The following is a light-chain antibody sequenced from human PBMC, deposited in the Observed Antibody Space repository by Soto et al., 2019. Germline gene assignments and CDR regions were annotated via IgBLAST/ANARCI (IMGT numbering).Light chain of an antibody. J-gene: IGKJ1*01. CDR2: AAS. CDR3: QQSYSTPWT. V-gene: IGKV1-39*01. CDR1: QSISSY. Sequence: DIQMTQSPSSLSASVGDRVTITCRASQSISSYLNWYQQKPGKAPKLLIYAASSLQSGVSSRFSGSGSGTDFTLTISSLEPEDFETYYCQQSYSTPWTFGQGTKVEIK.